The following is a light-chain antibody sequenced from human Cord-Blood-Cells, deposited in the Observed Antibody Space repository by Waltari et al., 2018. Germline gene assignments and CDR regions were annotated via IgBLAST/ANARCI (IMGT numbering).Light chain of an antibody. V-gene: IGLV2-14*01. Sequence: QSALTQPASASGSPGQSFTIPCTGTCSDAGGYNYVSWYQQHPGKAPKLMIYEVSNRPSGVSNRFSGSKSGNTASLTISGLQAEDEADYYCSSYTSSSTYVFGTGTKVTVL. CDR1: CSDAGGYNY. CDR2: EVS. CDR3: SSYTSSSTYV. J-gene: IGLJ1*01.